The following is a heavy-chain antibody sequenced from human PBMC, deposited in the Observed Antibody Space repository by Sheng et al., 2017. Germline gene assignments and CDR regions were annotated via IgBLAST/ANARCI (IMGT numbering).Heavy chain of an antibody. D-gene: IGHD5-18*01. V-gene: IGHV3-21*01. CDR2: ISSSSSYI. CDR1: GFTFSSYS. J-gene: IGHJ4*02. CDR3: ASLTYSYGYGL. Sequence: EVQLVESGGGLVEALGGPLRLSCAASGFTFSSYSMNWVRQAPGKGLEWVSSISSSSSYIYYADSVKGRFTISRDNAKNSLYLQMNSLRAEDTAVYYCASLTYSYGYGLWGQGTLVTVSS.